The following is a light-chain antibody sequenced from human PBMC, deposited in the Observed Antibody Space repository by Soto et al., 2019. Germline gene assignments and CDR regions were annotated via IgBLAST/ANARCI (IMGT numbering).Light chain of an antibody. J-gene: IGKJ4*01. V-gene: IGKV1-5*03. CDR2: KAS. Sequence: DIQMTQSPSTLSASVGDRVTITCRASQSISHWLAWYQQKPGKAPKLLIYKASSIDSGVPSRFSGSGSGTEFTLTISSLHSDGFATYYCQQYKSYWLTFGGGTKVEIK. CDR3: QQYKSYWLT. CDR1: QSISHW.